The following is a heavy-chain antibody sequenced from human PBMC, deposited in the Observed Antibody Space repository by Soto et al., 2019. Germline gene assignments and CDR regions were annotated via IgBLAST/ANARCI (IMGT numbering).Heavy chain of an antibody. V-gene: IGHV3-33*01. J-gene: IGHJ6*02. CDR3: ARDRLVPYGYGMDV. D-gene: IGHD2-2*01. CDR2: IWFDGSKK. CDR1: GFTFRSYG. Sequence: QMQLVESGGGVVQPGRSLRLSCAASGFTFRSYGIHWVRQAPGKGLEWVALIWFDGSKKYYGDSVKSRFAVSRDNSKNTLYLQMNSLRVEDTAVYYCARDRLVPYGYGMDVWGQGTTVTVSS.